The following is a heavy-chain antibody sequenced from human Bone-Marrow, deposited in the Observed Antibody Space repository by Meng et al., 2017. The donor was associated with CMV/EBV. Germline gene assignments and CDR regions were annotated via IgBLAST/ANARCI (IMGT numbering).Heavy chain of an antibody. CDR2: TYYRSKWYN. CDR1: GDSVSSNSAA. CDR3: AKEGTDAFDI. Sequence: SETLSLTCAISGDSVSSNSAAWNWNRQSPSRALEGLGRTYYRSKWYNAYAVSVKSRITINPDTSKNQFSLQLNSVTPEDTAVYYCAKEGTDAFDIWGQGTMVTVSS. D-gene: IGHD3-10*01. V-gene: IGHV6-1*01. J-gene: IGHJ3*02.